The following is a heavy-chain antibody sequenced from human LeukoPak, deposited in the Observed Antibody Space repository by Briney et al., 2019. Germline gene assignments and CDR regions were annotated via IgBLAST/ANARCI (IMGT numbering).Heavy chain of an antibody. J-gene: IGHJ4*02. CDR3: ARLEGGQLWLGFDY. CDR2: INWNGGSI. CDR1: GFTFDDYG. Sequence: GGSLRLSCAASGFTFDDYGMSWVRQAPGEGLEWVSGINWNGGSIGYADSVKGRFTIPRDNAKNSLYLQMNSLRAEDTALYHCARLEGGQLWLGFDYWGQGTLVTVSS. D-gene: IGHD5-18*01. V-gene: IGHV3-20*01.